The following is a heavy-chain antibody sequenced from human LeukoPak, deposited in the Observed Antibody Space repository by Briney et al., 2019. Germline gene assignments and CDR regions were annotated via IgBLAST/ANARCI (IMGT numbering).Heavy chain of an antibody. V-gene: IGHV3-23*01. Sequence: PGGSLRLSCAASGFTFSTYAMSWVRQAPGKGLEWVSSISFTGGSTYYADSVKGRFTISRDNAKNSLYLQMNSLRAEDTAVYYCARDLRDYYYGMDVWGQGTTVTVSS. CDR3: ARDLRDYYYGMDV. CDR2: ISFTGGST. CDR1: GFTFSTYA. J-gene: IGHJ6*02.